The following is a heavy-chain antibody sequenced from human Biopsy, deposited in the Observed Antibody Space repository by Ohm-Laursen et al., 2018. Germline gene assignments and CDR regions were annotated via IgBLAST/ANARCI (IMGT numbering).Heavy chain of an antibody. V-gene: IGHV4-31*01. D-gene: IGHD3-22*01. CDR1: GGSIGGGEYY. CDR3: ARGVPHYDGSGFPLAGYWYFDL. Sequence: TLSLTCTVSGGSIGGGEYYWNWIRQHPGRAREGFGLIPYRGTTFSNPSLESLLTISIDTSKNHFSLNLRSVTAADTAVYYCARGVPHYDGSGFPLAGYWYFDLWGRGTLVTVSS. CDR2: IPYRGTT. J-gene: IGHJ2*01.